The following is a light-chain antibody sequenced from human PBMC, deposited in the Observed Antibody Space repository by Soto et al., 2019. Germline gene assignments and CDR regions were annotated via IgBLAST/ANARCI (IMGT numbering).Light chain of an antibody. CDR3: QQSYSNPWT. CDR2: AAS. J-gene: IGKJ1*01. CDR1: QSISSY. V-gene: IGKV1-39*01. Sequence: DIQMTQSPSSLSASVGDRVTITCRASQSISSYLNLYQQRPGKAPKVLISAASTLQSGVPSRFSGSGSGTDFTLTISSLQPEDSATYYCQQSYSNPWTFGQGTKVDIK.